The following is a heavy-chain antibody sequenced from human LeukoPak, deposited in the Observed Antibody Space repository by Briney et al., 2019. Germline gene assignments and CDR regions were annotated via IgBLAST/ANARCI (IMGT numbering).Heavy chain of an antibody. Sequence: SETLSLTCDVSGGSLRSYSWGWVRQPAGKGLEWIGRIYTTGTTDFNPSLKSRLTMSVDTSKNQFSLNLTSVTAADTAVYFCARQGYIAAAYYLDYWSQGTLVTVSS. CDR1: GGSLRSYS. J-gene: IGHJ4*02. V-gene: IGHV4-4*07. D-gene: IGHD2-15*01. CDR2: IYTTGTT. CDR3: ARQGYIAAAYYLDY.